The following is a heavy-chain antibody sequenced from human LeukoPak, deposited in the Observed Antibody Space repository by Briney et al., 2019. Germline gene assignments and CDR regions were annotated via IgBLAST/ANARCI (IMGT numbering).Heavy chain of an antibody. CDR2: IYYSGST. J-gene: IGHJ4*02. CDR1: GGSISSHY. V-gene: IGHV4-59*11. Sequence: SETLSLTCTVSGGSISSHYWSWIRQPPGKGLEWIGYIYYSGSTNYNPSLKSRVTISVDTSKNQFSLKLSSMTAADTAVYYCARSIAARPDFDYWGQGTLVTVSS. CDR3: ARSIAARPDFDY. D-gene: IGHD6-6*01.